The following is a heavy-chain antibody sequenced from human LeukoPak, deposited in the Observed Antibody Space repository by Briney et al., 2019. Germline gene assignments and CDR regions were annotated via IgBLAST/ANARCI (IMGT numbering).Heavy chain of an antibody. D-gene: IGHD3-3*01. V-gene: IGHV3-30-3*01. CDR1: GFTFSSYA. Sequence: PGGSLRLSCAASGFTFSSYAMHWVRQAPGKGLEWVAVISYDGSNKYYADSVKGRFTISRDNSKNTLYLQMNSLRAEDTAVYYCARDSGYDFWSGYLSWGQGTLVTVSS. CDR3: ARDSGYDFWSGYLS. J-gene: IGHJ4*02. CDR2: ISYDGSNK.